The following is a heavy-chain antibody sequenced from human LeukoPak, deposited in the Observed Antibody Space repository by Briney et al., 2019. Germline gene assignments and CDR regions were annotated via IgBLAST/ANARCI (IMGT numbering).Heavy chain of an antibody. CDR1: GLTFSSSW. V-gene: IGHV3-7*01. CDR2: INPDGNKK. Sequence: GGSLRLSCAVSGLTFSSSWMDWVRQAPGKGLEWVASINPDGNKKYSADSVKGRFTISRDNAKNTLYLQMNSLRAEDTAVYYCAKWGGIGPSDYWGQGTLVTVSS. J-gene: IGHJ4*02. D-gene: IGHD2-15*01. CDR3: AKWGGIGPSDY.